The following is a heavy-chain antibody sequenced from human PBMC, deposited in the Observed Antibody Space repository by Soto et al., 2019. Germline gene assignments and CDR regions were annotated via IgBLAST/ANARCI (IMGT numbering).Heavy chain of an antibody. V-gene: IGHV3-23*01. CDR1: GFTFSSYA. Sequence: GGSLRLSCAASGFTFSSYAMSWVRQAPGKGLEWVSAISGSGGSTYYADSVKGRFTISRDNSKNTLYLQMNSLRAEDTAVYYCAKVQWYYYDSSGYYRTYYYYGTDVWGQGTTVTVSS. D-gene: IGHD3-22*01. J-gene: IGHJ6*02. CDR3: AKVQWYYYDSSGYYRTYYYYGTDV. CDR2: ISGSGGST.